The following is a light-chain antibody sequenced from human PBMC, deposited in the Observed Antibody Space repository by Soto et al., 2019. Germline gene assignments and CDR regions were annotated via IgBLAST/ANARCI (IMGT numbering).Light chain of an antibody. CDR3: QQYVGSSRT. J-gene: IGKJ1*01. V-gene: IGKV3-20*01. CDR1: RTVDSTY. Sequence: EIVLTQSPGTLSLSPGERATISCRASRTVDSTYLAWYQQKPGQAPRLLIYAVSTRATGIPDRFSGSGSGTDFTLTISRLEPEDFAVYLCQQYVGSSRTFGQGTKVDIK. CDR2: AVS.